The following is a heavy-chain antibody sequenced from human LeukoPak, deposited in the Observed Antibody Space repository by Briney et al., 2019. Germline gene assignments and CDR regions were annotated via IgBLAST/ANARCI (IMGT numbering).Heavy chain of an antibody. J-gene: IGHJ5*02. CDR3: ARDQYYDSKGWFDP. V-gene: IGHV1-18*04. CDR2: IHTYNGHT. CDR1: GYTFTTYY. D-gene: IGHD3-22*01. Sequence: ASVKVSCKASGYTFTTYYVHWVRQAPGQGLEWLGWIHTYNGHTNYAQKLQGRVTMTTDTSTSTAYMELRSLRSDDTAVYYCARDQYYDSKGWFDPWGQGTLVTVSS.